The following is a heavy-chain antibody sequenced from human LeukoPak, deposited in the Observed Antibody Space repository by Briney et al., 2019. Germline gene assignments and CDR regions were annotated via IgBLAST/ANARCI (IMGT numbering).Heavy chain of an antibody. CDR2: ISAYNGNT. V-gene: IGHV1-18*01. Sequence: ASVKVSCEASGYTFTSYGISWVRQAPGQGLEWMGWISAYNGNTNYAQKLQGRVTMTTDTSTSTAYMELRSLRSDDTAVYYCASTYCSSTSCYNYYMDVWGKGTTVTVSS. J-gene: IGHJ6*03. CDR3: ASTYCSSTSCYNYYMDV. D-gene: IGHD2-2*02. CDR1: GYTFTSYG.